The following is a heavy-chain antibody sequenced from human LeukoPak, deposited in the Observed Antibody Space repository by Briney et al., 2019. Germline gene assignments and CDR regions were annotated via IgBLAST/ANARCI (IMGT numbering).Heavy chain of an antibody. V-gene: IGHV1-2*02. J-gene: IGHJ3*02. D-gene: IGHD3-22*01. CDR3: ARVRNYYDSSGYYNAFDI. CDR2: INPNSGGT. Sequence: ASVKVSCKASGYTFTGYYMHWVRQAPGQGVEWMGWINPNSGGTNYAQKFQGRGTITRDTSISTAYMELSRLRSDDPAVYYCARVRNYYDSSGYYNAFDIWGQGTMVTVSS. CDR1: GYTFTGYY.